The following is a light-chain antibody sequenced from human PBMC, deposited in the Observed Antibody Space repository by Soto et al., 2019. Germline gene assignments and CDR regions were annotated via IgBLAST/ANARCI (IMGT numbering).Light chain of an antibody. CDR2: AAS. CDR3: QQSYSSPPT. V-gene: IGKV1-39*01. Sequence: DVQMTHAPSFLSASAEDRVIITCRASQSISNHLNWYQQKPGKAPKLLIFAASSLQSGVPSRFSGSRSGPDFTLTISSLQPEDFATYYCQQSYSSPPTFGQGTKVDIK. CDR1: QSISNH. J-gene: IGKJ1*01.